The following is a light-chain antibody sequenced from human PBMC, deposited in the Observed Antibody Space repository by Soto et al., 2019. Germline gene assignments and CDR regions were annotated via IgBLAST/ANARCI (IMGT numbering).Light chain of an antibody. CDR3: QSYDSSLGGWV. J-gene: IGLJ3*02. Sequence: QSVLAQPPSVSGAPGQRVTISCTGSSSNIGAGYGVHWYQQLPGTAPKLLIYGNSNRPSGVPDRFSGSKSGTSASLAITGLQVEDEADYHCQSYDSSLGGWVFGGGTKLTVL. CDR2: GNS. V-gene: IGLV1-40*01. CDR1: SSNIGAGYG.